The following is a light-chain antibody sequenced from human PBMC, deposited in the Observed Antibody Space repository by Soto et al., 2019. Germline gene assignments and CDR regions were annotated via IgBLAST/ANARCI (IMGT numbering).Light chain of an antibody. CDR2: AAS. J-gene: IGKJ3*01. Sequence: DIQMTQSPTSLSASVGDRVTITCRASQDIRNFVAWYQQKPGKAPKLLIYAASTLQSGVPSRFSCSGSGTDFTLTINSLQPEDVATYYCQKYSSVPVFGPGTKVEIK. CDR3: QKYSSVPV. V-gene: IGKV1-27*01. CDR1: QDIRNF.